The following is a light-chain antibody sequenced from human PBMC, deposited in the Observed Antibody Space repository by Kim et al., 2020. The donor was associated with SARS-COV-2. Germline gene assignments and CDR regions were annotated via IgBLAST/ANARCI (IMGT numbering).Light chain of an antibody. CDR1: KLGAKY. CDR3: QAWDSSTAV. CDR2: QDS. V-gene: IGLV3-1*01. J-gene: IGLJ2*01. Sequence: SPGQTARIPCSGDKLGAKYACWSQQKPGQSPVLVIYQDSERPSGIPERFSGSNSGNTATLTISGTQAMDEADYYCQAWDSSTAVFGGGTQLTVL.